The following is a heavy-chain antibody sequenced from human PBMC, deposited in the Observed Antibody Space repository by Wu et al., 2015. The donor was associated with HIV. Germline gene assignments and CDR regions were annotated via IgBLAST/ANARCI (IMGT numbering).Heavy chain of an antibody. CDR2: IIPIFGTT. CDR1: GGTFSTYT. J-gene: IGHJ6*03. Sequence: QVQLVQSGAEVKKPGSSVKVSCKASGGTFSTYTISWVRQAPGQGLEWMGGIIPIFGTTNYAQTFQGRVTITADESTSTAYMELSSLRSEDTAVYYCAREGSRVPAATKYYYYYYMDVWGKGTTVTVSS. CDR3: AREGSRVPAATKYYYYYYMDV. V-gene: IGHV1-69*12. D-gene: IGHD2-2*01.